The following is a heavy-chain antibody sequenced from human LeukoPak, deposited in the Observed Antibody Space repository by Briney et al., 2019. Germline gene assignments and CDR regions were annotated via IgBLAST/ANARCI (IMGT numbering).Heavy chain of an antibody. D-gene: IGHD6-13*01. CDR3: ARGPHSSSWCFDY. CDR2: IKQDGSEK. V-gene: IGHV3-7*01. J-gene: IGHJ4*02. CDR1: GFTFSSYW. Sequence: PGGSLRLSCAASGFTFSSYWMSWVRQAPGKGLEWVANIKQDGSEKYYVDSVKGRFTISRDNAKNSLYLQMNSLRAEDTAVYYCARGPHSSSWCFDYWGQGTLVTVSS.